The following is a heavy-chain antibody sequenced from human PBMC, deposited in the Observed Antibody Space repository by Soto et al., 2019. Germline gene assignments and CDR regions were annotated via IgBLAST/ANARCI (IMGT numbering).Heavy chain of an antibody. V-gene: IGHV3-23*01. CDR3: AKVISGYSYGLPDY. CDR1: GFTFSSYA. D-gene: IGHD5-18*01. Sequence: GGSLRLSCAASGFTFSSYAMSWVRQAPGKGLEWVSAISGSGGSTYYADSVKGRFTISRDNSKNTLYLQMNSLRAEDTAVYYCAKVISGYSYGLPDYWGQGTLVTVSS. J-gene: IGHJ4*02. CDR2: ISGSGGST.